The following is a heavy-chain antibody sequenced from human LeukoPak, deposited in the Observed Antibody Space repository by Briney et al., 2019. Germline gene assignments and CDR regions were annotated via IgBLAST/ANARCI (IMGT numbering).Heavy chain of an antibody. J-gene: IGHJ3*02. Sequence: SETLSLTCTVSGGSISSGSYYWRWIRQPAGKGLEWIGRIYTSGSTNYNPSLKSRVTISVDTSKNQFSLKLSSVTAADTAVYYCAREPGQYSGSYYDAFDIWGQGTMVTVSS. CDR3: AREPGQYSGSYYDAFDI. CDR2: IYTSGST. D-gene: IGHD1-26*01. V-gene: IGHV4-61*02. CDR1: GGSISSGSYY.